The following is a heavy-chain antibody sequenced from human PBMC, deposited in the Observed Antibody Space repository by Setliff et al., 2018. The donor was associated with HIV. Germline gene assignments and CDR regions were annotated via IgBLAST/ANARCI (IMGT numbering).Heavy chain of an antibody. CDR1: GGSITGYY. D-gene: IGHD2-21*02. J-gene: IGHJ4*02. Sequence: SETLSLTCTVSGGSITGYYWSWIRQPPGKGLEWIGWIYYSGNTRYNPSLKSRVTILVDTSKSQFSLKLSSVTAADTAVYYCARGVPLLPPHYWGQGTLVTVSS. V-gene: IGHV4-59*12. CDR3: ARGVPLLPPHY. CDR2: IYYSGNT.